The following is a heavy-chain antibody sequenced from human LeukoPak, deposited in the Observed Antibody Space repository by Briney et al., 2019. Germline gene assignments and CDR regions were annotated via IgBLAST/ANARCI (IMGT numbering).Heavy chain of an antibody. Sequence: GGSLRLSCAASGSTFSSFDMAWVRQAPGKGLEWVADIKQGGSEKYYADSVKGRFTISRDNAKNSLYLQMNTLRAEDTAVYYCAGGSGWLIDFWGQGTLVTGSS. V-gene: IGHV3-7*05. J-gene: IGHJ4*02. CDR3: AGGSGWLIDF. D-gene: IGHD6-19*01. CDR2: IKQGGSEK. CDR1: GSTFSSFD.